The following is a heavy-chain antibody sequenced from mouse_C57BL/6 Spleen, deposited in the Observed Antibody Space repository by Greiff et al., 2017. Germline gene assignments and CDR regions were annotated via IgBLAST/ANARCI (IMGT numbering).Heavy chain of an antibody. J-gene: IGHJ3*01. V-gene: IGHV1-26*01. CDR2: INPNNGGT. Sequence: VQLQQSGPELVKPGASVKISCKASGYTFTDYYMNWVKQSHGKSLEWIGDINPNNGGTSYNQKFKGKATLTVDKSSSTAYMELRSLTSEDSAVYYCARWEGYFAWFAYWGQGTLVTVSA. CDR1: GYTFTDYY. D-gene: IGHD2-3*01. CDR3: ARWEGYFAWFAY.